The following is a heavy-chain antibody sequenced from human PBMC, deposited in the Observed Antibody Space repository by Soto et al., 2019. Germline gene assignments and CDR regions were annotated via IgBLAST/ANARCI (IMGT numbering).Heavy chain of an antibody. CDR3: ARWVVVVAATLPYYFDY. D-gene: IGHD2-15*01. V-gene: IGHV4-31*03. CDR2: IYYSGST. Sequence: PSETLSLTCTVSGGSITRGGYYCNWIRQHPGKGLEWIGYIYYSGSTYYNPSLKSRVTISVDTSKNQFSLKLSSVTAADTAVYYCARWVVVVAATLPYYFDYWGQGTLVTVSS. CDR1: GGSITRGGYY. J-gene: IGHJ4*02.